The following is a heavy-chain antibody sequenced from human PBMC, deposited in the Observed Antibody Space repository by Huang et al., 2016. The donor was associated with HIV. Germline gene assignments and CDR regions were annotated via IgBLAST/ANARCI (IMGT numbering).Heavy chain of an antibody. D-gene: IGHD2-21*02. CDR2: IGCDGGNK. CDR3: ATDLGGYSFDY. Sequence: QEQLVESGGGVVQPGGALSFFCATSGLSFRRYGMHWVRQAPGRGLEWVAFIGCDGGNKQYADSAKGRFTISRDNSKKMLFLEMNSLRGDDTAFYYCATDLGGYSFDYWGQGALVSVSS. J-gene: IGHJ4*02. CDR1: GLSFRRYG. V-gene: IGHV3-30*02.